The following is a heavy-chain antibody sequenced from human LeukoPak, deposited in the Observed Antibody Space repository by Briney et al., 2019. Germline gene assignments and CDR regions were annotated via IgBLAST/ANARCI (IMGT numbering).Heavy chain of an antibody. J-gene: IGHJ4*02. V-gene: IGHV4-39*07. Sequence: SETLSLTCTVSGGSISSSSYYWGWIRQPPGKGLEWIGSIYYSGSTYYNPSLKSRVTILVDTSKNQFSLKLSSVTAADTAVYYCARDGVGATWYYFDYWGQGTLVTVSS. D-gene: IGHD1-26*01. CDR1: GGSISSSSYY. CDR3: ARDGVGATWYYFDY. CDR2: IYYSGST.